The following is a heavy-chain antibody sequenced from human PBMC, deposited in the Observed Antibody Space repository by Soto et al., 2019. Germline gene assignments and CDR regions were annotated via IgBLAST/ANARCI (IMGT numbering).Heavy chain of an antibody. D-gene: IGHD3-22*01. J-gene: IGHJ6*02. CDR2: ISRSFGRQ. V-gene: IGHV3-23*01. Sequence: GGPLRSFFSASGFTFSRYAMSWVRQAPGKVLVVVSHISRSFGRQYYANSAKGRFTISRENSTKTLYLRMNSLRAEDTAVYYCANDRINMIVMSPYGLDVWGQETTVTTSS. CDR3: ANDRINMIVMSPYGLDV. CDR1: GFTFSRYA.